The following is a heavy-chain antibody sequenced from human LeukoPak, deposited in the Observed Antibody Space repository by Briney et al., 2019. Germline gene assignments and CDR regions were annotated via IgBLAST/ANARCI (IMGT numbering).Heavy chain of an antibody. Sequence: DPGGSLRLSCAASGFTFSSYAMHWVRQAPGKGLEWVAVISYDGSNKYYADSVKGRFTISRDNSKNTLYLQMNSLRAEDTAVYYCARELFYWFDPWGQGTLVTVSS. J-gene: IGHJ5*02. CDR2: ISYDGSNK. V-gene: IGHV3-30*04. CDR3: ARELFYWFDP. CDR1: GFTFSSYA.